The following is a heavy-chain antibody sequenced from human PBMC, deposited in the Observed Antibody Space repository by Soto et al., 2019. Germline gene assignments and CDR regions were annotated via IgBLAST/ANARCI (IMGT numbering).Heavy chain of an antibody. J-gene: IGHJ4*02. V-gene: IGHV1-69*01. CDR2: TIPIFGTA. D-gene: IGHD3-22*01. CDR1: GGTFSSYA. CDR3: ARITNYYDSSGYHKTFDY. Sequence: QVQLVQSGAEVKKPGSSVKVSCKASGGTFSSYAISWVRQAPGQGLEWMGGTIPIFGTANYAQKFQGRVTITADESTSTAYMELRSLRSEDTAVYYCARITNYYDSSGYHKTFDYWGQGTLVTVSS.